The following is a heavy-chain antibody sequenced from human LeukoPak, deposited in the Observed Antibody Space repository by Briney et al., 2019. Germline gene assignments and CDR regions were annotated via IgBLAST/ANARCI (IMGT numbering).Heavy chain of an antibody. Sequence: ASVKVSCKASGYTFIGYYMHWVRQAPGQGLEWMGWINPNSGGTNYAQKFQGRVTMTRDTSISTAYMELSRLRSDDTAVYYCANSPMVRGVTGWFDPWGQGTLVTVSS. CDR2: INPNSGGT. J-gene: IGHJ5*02. D-gene: IGHD3-10*01. V-gene: IGHV1-2*02. CDR3: ANSPMVRGVTGWFDP. CDR1: GYTFIGYY.